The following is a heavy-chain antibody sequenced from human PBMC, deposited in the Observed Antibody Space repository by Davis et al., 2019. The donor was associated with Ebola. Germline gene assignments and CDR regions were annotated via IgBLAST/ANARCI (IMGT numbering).Heavy chain of an antibody. CDR1: GFVFRNYV. J-gene: IGHJ3*02. V-gene: IGHV3-23*01. Sequence: PGGSLRLSCAASGFVFRNYVMSWVRQAPGKGLEWVSTHGTSGDTYYADSVKGRFTISRDNSKNTLYLQMNGLRVEDTAIYYCAKDTSNIWFDIWGQGTMVTVSS. CDR2: HGTSGDT. D-gene: IGHD1-26*01. CDR3: AKDTSNIWFDI.